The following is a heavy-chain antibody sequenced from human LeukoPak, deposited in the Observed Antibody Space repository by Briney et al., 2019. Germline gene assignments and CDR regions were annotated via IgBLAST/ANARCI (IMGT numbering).Heavy chain of an antibody. Sequence: PGGSLRLSCAASGFTFSSYAMSWVRQAPGKGLEWVSAISGSGGSTYYADSVKGRFTISRDNSKNTLYLQMNSLRAEDTAVYYCARVRYYDSSGYSDYYYYYGMDVWGQGTTVTVSS. D-gene: IGHD3-22*01. CDR2: ISGSGGST. V-gene: IGHV3-23*01. CDR1: GFTFSSYA. CDR3: ARVRYYDSSGYSDYYYYYGMDV. J-gene: IGHJ6*02.